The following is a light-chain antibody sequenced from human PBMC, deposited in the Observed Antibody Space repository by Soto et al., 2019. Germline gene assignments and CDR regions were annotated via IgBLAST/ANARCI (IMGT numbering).Light chain of an antibody. J-gene: IGLJ1*01. CDR3: GSWDSSMSAYV. CDR2: DDN. Sequence: QSVLTQPPSVSAAPGQKVTISCSGSSSNIGGNSVSWYQQLPGTAPKLLIYDDNKRPSGIPDRFSGSKSGTSAPLGLTGFQTGHEADYYCGSWDSSMSAYVFGSGTKATVL. V-gene: IGLV1-51*01. CDR1: SSNIGGNS.